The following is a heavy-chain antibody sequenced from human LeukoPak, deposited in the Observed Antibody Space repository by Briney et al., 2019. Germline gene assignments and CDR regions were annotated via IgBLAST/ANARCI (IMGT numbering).Heavy chain of an antibody. J-gene: IGHJ4*02. CDR2: INWNSGSV. V-gene: IGHV3-9*01. CDR1: GFTFDDYA. Sequence: GRSLRLSCAASGFTFDDYAMHWVRQAPGKGLEWVSGINWNSGSVDYADSVKGRFTISRDNAKNSLYLQMNSLRPEDTALYYCAKDLYSSNWYYFGYWGQGTLVTVSS. CDR3: AKDLYSSNWYYFGY. D-gene: IGHD6-13*01.